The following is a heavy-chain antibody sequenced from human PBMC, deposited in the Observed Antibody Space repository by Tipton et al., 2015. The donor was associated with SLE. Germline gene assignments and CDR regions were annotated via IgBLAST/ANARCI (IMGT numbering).Heavy chain of an antibody. CDR3: ARDLPTSMWFAFDI. J-gene: IGHJ3*02. D-gene: IGHD2-21*01. CDR1: GYPFIGYY. Sequence: QLVQSGADVKKPGASVKVSCKASGYPFIGYYMHWVRQAPGQGLEWMGRINPNSGGTNYAQKFQGRVTMTRDTSISTAYMELRSLRYDDTAMYYCARDLPTSMWFAFDIWGQGTVVTVSS. V-gene: IGHV1-2*06. CDR2: INPNSGGT.